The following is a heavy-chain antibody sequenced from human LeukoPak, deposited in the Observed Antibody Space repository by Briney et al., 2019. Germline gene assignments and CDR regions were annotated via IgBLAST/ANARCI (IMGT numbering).Heavy chain of an antibody. D-gene: IGHD6-13*01. Sequence: PGGSLRLSCAASEFTFSSYEMNWVRQAPGKGLEWVSYISSSGSNTHYADSVKGRFTISRDNAKNSLYLQMNSLRAEDTAVYYCARRGIAAAVYDFWGQGNLVPVSS. CDR3: ARRGIAAAVYDF. J-gene: IGHJ4*02. CDR2: ISSSGSNT. CDR1: EFTFSSYE. V-gene: IGHV3-48*03.